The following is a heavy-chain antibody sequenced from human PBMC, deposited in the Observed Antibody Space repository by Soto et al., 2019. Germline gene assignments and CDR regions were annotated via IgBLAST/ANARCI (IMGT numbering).Heavy chain of an antibody. Sequence: PGESLKISCKVSGYSFTSYWIGWVRQMPGKGLEWMGIILPGDSDARYSPSFQGQVTISADESINTVYLQWSSLKASDTAIYYCARRSPQMAFFEYWGQGTLVTVSS. CDR2: ILPGDSDA. CDR1: GYSFTSYW. CDR3: ARRSPQMAFFEY. J-gene: IGHJ4*02. V-gene: IGHV5-51*01.